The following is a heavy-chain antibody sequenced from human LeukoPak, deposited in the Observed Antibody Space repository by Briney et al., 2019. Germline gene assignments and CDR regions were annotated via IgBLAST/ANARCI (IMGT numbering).Heavy chain of an antibody. CDR1: GGSISSRNW. Sequence: SETLSLTCAVSGGSISSRNWWSWVRQPPGKGLEWIGEIDHSGRTNYNPSLKSRVTISVDKSKNQFSLKLTSVTAADTAVYYCARGEYSNPRSFDYWGRGTLVTVSS. D-gene: IGHD6-6*01. CDR3: ARGEYSNPRSFDY. CDR2: IDHSGRT. J-gene: IGHJ4*02. V-gene: IGHV4-4*02.